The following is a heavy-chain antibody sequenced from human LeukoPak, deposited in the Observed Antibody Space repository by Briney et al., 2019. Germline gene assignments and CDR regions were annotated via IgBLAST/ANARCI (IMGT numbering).Heavy chain of an antibody. CDR2: IYTSGST. D-gene: IGHD2-15*01. CDR3: ARDSTDCSGGSCYSDYYYYMDV. Sequence: SETLSLTCTVSGGSISSSSYYWSWIRQPAGKGLEWIGRIYTSGSTNYNPSLKSRVTISVDTSKNQFSLKLSSVTAADTAVYYCARDSTDCSGGSCYSDYYYYMDVWGKGTTVTISS. CDR1: GGSISSSSYY. J-gene: IGHJ6*03. V-gene: IGHV4-61*02.